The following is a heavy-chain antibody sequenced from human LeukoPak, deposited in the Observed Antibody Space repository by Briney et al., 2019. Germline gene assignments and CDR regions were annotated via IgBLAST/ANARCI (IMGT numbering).Heavy chain of an antibody. CDR2: IIPIFGTA. J-gene: IGHJ4*02. V-gene: IGHV1-69*06. CDR3: ARDDALATDGFDS. D-gene: IGHD5-24*01. Sequence: SVKVSCKASGGTFSSYAISWVRQAPGQGLEWMGGIIPIFGTANYAQKFQGRVTITADKSTSTAYMELSSLRAEDTAVYYCARDDALATDGFDSWGQGTLVTVSS. CDR1: GGTFSSYA.